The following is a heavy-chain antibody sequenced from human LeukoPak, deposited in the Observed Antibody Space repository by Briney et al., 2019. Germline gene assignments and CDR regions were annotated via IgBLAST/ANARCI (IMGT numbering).Heavy chain of an antibody. CDR2: ISGSGGST. D-gene: IGHD3-10*02. J-gene: IGHJ6*04. Sequence: GGSLRLSCAASGFTFSSYGMSWVRQAPGKGLEWVSGISGSGGSTYYADSVKGRFTISRDNSKNTLHLQMNSLRAEDTAVYYCAELGITMIGGVWGKGTTVTISS. V-gene: IGHV3-23*01. CDR3: AELGITMIGGV. CDR1: GFTFSSYG.